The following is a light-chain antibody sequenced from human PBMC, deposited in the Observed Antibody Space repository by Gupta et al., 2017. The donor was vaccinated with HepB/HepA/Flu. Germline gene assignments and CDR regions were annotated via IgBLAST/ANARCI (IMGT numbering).Light chain of an antibody. CDR3: AAWDDSLNGYV. CDR1: SSNIGSNT. CDR2: SNN. V-gene: IGLV1-44*01. J-gene: IGLJ1*01. Sequence: QSVLTHTPSAAGTPGQRVTISCSGSSSNIGSNTVNWYQQVPGTAPKLLIYSNNQRPSGVPDRFSGSKSGTSASLAISGLQSEDEADYYCAAWDDSLNGYVFGTGTKVTVL.